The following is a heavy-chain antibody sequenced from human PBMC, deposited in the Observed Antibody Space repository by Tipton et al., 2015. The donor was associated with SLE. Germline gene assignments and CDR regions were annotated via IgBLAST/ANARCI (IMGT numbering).Heavy chain of an antibody. CDR1: GDSIRSSSDY. CDR2: INYIAGS. Sequence: TLSLTCSVSGDSIRSSSDYWDWIRQPPGKGLEWIGSINYIAGSYYNPSLKSRVTISADTSNNQFSLNLRSVTAADTGVFYCARLSMAAAGADYWGQGTLVTVSS. V-gene: IGHV4-39*01. CDR3: ARLSMAAAGADY. D-gene: IGHD6-13*01. J-gene: IGHJ4*02.